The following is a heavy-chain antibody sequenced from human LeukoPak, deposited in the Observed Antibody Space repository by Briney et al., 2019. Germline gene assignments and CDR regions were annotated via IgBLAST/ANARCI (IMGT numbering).Heavy chain of an antibody. CDR1: GFTFSSYS. V-gene: IGHV3-21*01. CDR2: IRSSNGYI. D-gene: IGHD3-16*01. J-gene: IGHJ4*02. CDR3: ARGSSGGDY. Sequence: KSGGSLRLSCAASGFTFSSYSLNWLRQAPARGLAWVSSIRSSNGYIYYADSVKGRFTISRDNAKNSVYLQMNSLRADDTAVYYCARGSSGGDYWGQGTLVTVS.